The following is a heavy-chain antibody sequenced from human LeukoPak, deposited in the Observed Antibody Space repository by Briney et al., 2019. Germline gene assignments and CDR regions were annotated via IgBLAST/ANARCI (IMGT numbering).Heavy chain of an antibody. Sequence: GGSLRLSCAASGFTVSTNYMSWVRQAPGKGLEWVSIIYDSGTIHYADSVKGRFTISRDNSKNTLYLQMSSLRAEDTAVYYCSRYYDGSGYYYAFDYWGQGTLVTVSS. D-gene: IGHD3-22*01. CDR1: GFTVSTNY. J-gene: IGHJ4*02. V-gene: IGHV3-66*02. CDR2: IYDSGTI. CDR3: SRYYDGSGYYYAFDY.